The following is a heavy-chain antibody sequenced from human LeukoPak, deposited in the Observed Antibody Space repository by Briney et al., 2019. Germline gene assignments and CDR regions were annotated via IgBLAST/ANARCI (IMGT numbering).Heavy chain of an antibody. CDR1: GGSISSDNW. V-gene: IGHV4-4*02. CDR3: ATTGWYCLDH. J-gene: IGHJ1*01. D-gene: IGHD6-19*01. Sequence: SETLSLTCAVSGGSISSDNWWSWVRQPPGKGLEGLGEIYHSGSINYNPSLQIRVTISVDKSNNHFFLRLSPVTAADTAVYYCATTGWYCLDHWGKGDLVTVSS. CDR2: IYHSGSI.